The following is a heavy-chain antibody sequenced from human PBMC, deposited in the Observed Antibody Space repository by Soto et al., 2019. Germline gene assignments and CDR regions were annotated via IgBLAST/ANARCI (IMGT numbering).Heavy chain of an antibody. CDR1: GYPVTAYY. D-gene: IGHD3-3*01. V-gene: IGHV1-2*02. CDR3: ARGGGVGVAGSAAFDM. CDR2: INPATGAA. Sequence: QLHLVHSGAVVKKPGASVTVSCSASGYPVTAYYMHWVRQAPGRGLEWMGGINPATGAAKYTQTFPGRVTMARGTSTSTVFMGLSGLTSEDTAGFYWARGGGVGVAGSAAFDMWGQGTLVTVSS. J-gene: IGHJ3*02.